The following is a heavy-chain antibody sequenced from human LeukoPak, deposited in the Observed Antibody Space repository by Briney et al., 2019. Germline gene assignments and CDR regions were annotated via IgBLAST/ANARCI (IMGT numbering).Heavy chain of an antibody. D-gene: IGHD6-19*01. CDR2: IYYSGST. J-gene: IGHJ5*02. CDR3: ARDSGSGYNWFDP. CDR1: GGSISSYY. Sequence: SETLSLTCTVSGGSISSYYWSWIRQPPGKGLEWIGYIYYSGSTNYNPSLKSRVTISVDTSKNQFSLKLSSVTAADTAVYYCARDSGSGYNWFDPLGQGTLVTVSS. V-gene: IGHV4-59*01.